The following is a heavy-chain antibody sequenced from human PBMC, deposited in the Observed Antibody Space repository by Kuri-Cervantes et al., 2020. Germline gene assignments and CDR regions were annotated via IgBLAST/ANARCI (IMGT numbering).Heavy chain of an antibody. J-gene: IGHJ1*01. D-gene: IGHD3-22*01. V-gene: IGHV1-69*13. CDR3: ARGDYYDSSGYYLEYFQH. Sequence: VKVSCKASGGTFSSYAISWVRQAPGQGLEWMGGIIPIFGTANYAQKFQGRVTITADESTSTAYMELSSLRSEDTAVYYCARGDYYDSSGYYLEYFQHWGQGTLVTVSS. CDR2: IIPIFGTA. CDR1: GGTFSSYA.